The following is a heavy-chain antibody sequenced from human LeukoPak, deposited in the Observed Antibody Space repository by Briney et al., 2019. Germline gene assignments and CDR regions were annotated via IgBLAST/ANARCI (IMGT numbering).Heavy chain of an antibody. J-gene: IGHJ4*02. CDR3: ARDWGYCSSTSCSSLDY. Sequence: GGSLRLSCAASGFTFSSYEMNWVRQAPGKGLEWVSYISSSGSTIYYADSVKGRFTISRDNAKNSLYLQMNSLRAEGTAVYYCARDWGYCSSTSCSSLDYWGQGTLVTVSS. D-gene: IGHD2-2*01. CDR2: ISSSGSTI. V-gene: IGHV3-48*03. CDR1: GFTFSSYE.